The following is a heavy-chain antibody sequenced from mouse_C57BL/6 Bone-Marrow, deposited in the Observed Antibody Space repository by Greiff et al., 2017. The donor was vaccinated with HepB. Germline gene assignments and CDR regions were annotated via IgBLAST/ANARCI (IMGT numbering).Heavy chain of an antibody. D-gene: IGHD3-2*02. CDR1: GFSLTSYG. V-gene: IGHV2-6-1*01. CDR3: ARQEGTAQAIAY. J-gene: IGHJ3*01. Sequence: VQRVESGPGLVAPSQSLSITCTVSGFSLTSYGVHWVRQPPGKGLEWLVVIWSDGSTTYNSALKSRLSINKDNTKSQVFLKMNSLQTDDTAMYYCARQEGTAQAIAYWGQGTLVTVSA. CDR2: IWSDGST.